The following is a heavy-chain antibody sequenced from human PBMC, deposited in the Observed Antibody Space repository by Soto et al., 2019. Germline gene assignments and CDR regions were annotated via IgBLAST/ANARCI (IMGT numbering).Heavy chain of an antibody. CDR3: ASLIYDSSNFYDNDY. J-gene: IGHJ4*02. Sequence: GGSLRLSCAASGFSFSDYSMNWVRQAPGKGLEWVARSRSKANNYATTYAASVKGRFTISRDESKNTTYLQMNSLKTEDTAIYYCASLIYDSSNFYDNDYWGQGTLVTVSS. CDR1: GFSFSDYS. D-gene: IGHD3-22*01. V-gene: IGHV3-73*01. CDR2: SRSKANNYAT.